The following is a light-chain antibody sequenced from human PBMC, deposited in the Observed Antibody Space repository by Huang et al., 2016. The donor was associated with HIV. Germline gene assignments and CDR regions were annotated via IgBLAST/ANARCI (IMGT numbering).Light chain of an antibody. CDR3: QHYDSLPPWT. J-gene: IGKJ1*01. Sequence: DIQMTQSPSSLSASVGDRVTITCQASQDIGKYLNWYQQKQGQVPQLLIFDASNLETGVPSRFSGSGSGTDFTFTITTLQPEDIATYYCQHYDSLPPWTFGQGTRVQI. CDR1: QDIGKY. CDR2: DAS. V-gene: IGKV1-33*01.